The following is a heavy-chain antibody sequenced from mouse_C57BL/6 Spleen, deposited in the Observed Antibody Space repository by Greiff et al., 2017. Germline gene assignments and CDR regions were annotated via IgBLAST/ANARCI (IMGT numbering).Heavy chain of an antibody. CDR3: ARGIYYYGSSPFAY. CDR1: GYSFTGYY. J-gene: IGHJ3*01. V-gene: IGHV1-42*01. Sequence: VQLQQSGPELVKPGASVKISCKASGYSFTGYYMNWVKQSPEKSLEWIGEINPSTGGTTYNQKFKAKATLTVDKSSSTAYMQLKSLTSEDSAVXYCARGIYYYGSSPFAYWGQGTLVTVSA. D-gene: IGHD1-1*01. CDR2: INPSTGGT.